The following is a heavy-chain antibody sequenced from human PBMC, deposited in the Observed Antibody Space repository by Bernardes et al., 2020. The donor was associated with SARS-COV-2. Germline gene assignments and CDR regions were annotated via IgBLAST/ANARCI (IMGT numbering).Heavy chain of an antibody. J-gene: IGHJ3*02. CDR1: GGSISSYY. CDR2: IYYSGST. V-gene: IGHV4-59*08. Sequence: SETLSLTCTVSGGSISSYYWSWIRQPPGKGLEWSGYIYYSGSTNYNPPLKSRVTISVDTSKNQFSLKLSSVTAADTAVYYCARRNGYCSSTSCYVSDAFDIWGQGTMVTVSS. CDR3: ARRNGYCSSTSCYVSDAFDI. D-gene: IGHD2-2*03.